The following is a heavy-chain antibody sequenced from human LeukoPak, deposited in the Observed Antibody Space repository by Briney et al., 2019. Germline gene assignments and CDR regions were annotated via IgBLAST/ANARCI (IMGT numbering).Heavy chain of an antibody. CDR3: ARDPSISSSPLRPTYYSYYRMAV. CDR1: GYTFIDYY. D-gene: IGHD6-6*01. Sequence: APLKVSCKTSGYTFIDYYMHWVRQAPGQGLEWMAWINPSTGDTNYAQKFQGRVTMTRDTSIRTVYMELSSLRSDDTAVYYCARDPSISSSPLRPTYYSYYRMAVWGQGTTVTVSS. V-gene: IGHV1-2*02. CDR2: INPSTGDT. J-gene: IGHJ6*02.